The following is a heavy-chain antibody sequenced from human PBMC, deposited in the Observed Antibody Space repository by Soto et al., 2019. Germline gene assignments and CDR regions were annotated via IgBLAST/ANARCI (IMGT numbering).Heavy chain of an antibody. J-gene: IGHJ6*02. Sequence: ASVKVSCKASGGSFSSFAISWVRQAPGQGLEWMGGIIPMFGITKNAQKFQGGVTMTADESTSTAYMELSSLRSEDTAMYYCARVSPSYYYGSGHYYYGMDVWGQGTTVTVSS. CDR1: GGSFSSFA. CDR2: IIPMFGIT. D-gene: IGHD3-10*01. V-gene: IGHV1-69*13. CDR3: ARVSPSYYYGSGHYYYGMDV.